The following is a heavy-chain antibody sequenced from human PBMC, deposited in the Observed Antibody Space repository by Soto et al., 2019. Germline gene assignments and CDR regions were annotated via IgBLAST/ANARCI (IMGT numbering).Heavy chain of an antibody. CDR3: ARGRIVVVVAAKGGYFDY. D-gene: IGHD2-15*01. V-gene: IGHV4-34*01. CDR2: INHSGST. J-gene: IGHJ4*02. CDR1: GGSFSGYY. Sequence: QVQLQQWGAGLLKPSETLSLTCAVYGGSFSGYYWSWIHQPPGKGLEWIGEINHSGSTNYNPSLKSRVTISVDTSKNQFSLKLSSVTAADTAVYYCARGRIVVVVAAKGGYFDYWGQGTLVTVSS.